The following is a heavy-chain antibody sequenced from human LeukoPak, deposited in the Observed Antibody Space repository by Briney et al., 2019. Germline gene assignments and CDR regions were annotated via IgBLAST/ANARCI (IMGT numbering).Heavy chain of an antibody. CDR1: GGTFSSYA. CDR2: IIPIFGTA. Sequence: SVKVSCKASGGTFSSYAISWVRQAPGQGLEWMGGIIPIFGTANYAQKFQGRVTITTDESTSTAYMELSSLRSEDTAVYYCARVGVQYXLPGERSANYYYYYMDXXGKGXTVTV. D-gene: IGHD2-2*01. CDR3: ARVGVQYXLPGERSANYYYYYMDX. V-gene: IGHV1-69*05. J-gene: IGHJ6*03.